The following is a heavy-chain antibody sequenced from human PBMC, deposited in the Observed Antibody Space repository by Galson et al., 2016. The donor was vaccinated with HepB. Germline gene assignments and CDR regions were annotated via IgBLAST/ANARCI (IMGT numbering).Heavy chain of an antibody. J-gene: IGHJ6*02. CDR1: GYTFSSYG. CDR3: ARDRGLYSARWSTYHSYIMDV. V-gene: IGHV1-18*04. CDR2: SSAYNGNT. D-gene: IGHD6-13*01. Sequence: SVKVSCKASGYTFSSYGVSWVRLAPGQGLEWMGWSSAYNGNTTYVEHLRGRVTMTTDKSTSTAYMELRSLRSDDTAVYYCARDRGLYSARWSTYHSYIMDVWGQGTTVTVSS.